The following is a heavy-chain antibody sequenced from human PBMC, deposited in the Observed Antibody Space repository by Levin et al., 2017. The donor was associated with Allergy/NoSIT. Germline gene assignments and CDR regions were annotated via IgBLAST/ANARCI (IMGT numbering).Heavy chain of an antibody. CDR1: GFTFNTYA. J-gene: IGHJ4*02. Sequence: GGSLRLSCAASGFTFNTYAMNWVRQAPGKGLEWVSQITDVGKADYADSAKGRFTTFRDNSKNTLYLQMKSLGAEDTAIYYCAKEYSSSWPYWGQGTLVTVSS. CDR3: AKEYSSSWPY. V-gene: IGHV3-23*01. CDR2: ITDVGKA. D-gene: IGHD6-13*01.